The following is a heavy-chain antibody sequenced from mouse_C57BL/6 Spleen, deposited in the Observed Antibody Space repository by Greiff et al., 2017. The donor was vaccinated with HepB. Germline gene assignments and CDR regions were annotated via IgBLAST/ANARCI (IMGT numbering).Heavy chain of an antibody. J-gene: IGHJ3*01. V-gene: IGHV3-6*01. CDR2: ISYDGSN. CDR3: ARGPYYYGSNYEGAY. Sequence: EVQLQESGPGLVKPSQSLSLTCSVTGYSITSGYFWYWIRTFPGNKLEWMGLISYDGSNNYNPSLKNRITITRDTSKNQFFLKLNSVTTEDTATYYWARGPYYYGSNYEGAYWGQGTLVTVSA. D-gene: IGHD1-1*01. CDR1: GYSITSGYF.